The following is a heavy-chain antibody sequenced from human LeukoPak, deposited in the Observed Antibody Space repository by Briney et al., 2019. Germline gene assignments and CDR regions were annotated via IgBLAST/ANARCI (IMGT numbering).Heavy chain of an antibody. V-gene: IGHV1-69*13. CDR2: IIPIFGTA. J-gene: IGHJ5*02. CDR1: GGTFSSYA. CDR3: ARARDYGDYVIGRWFDP. D-gene: IGHD4-17*01. Sequence: ASVKVSCKASGGTFSSYAISWVRQAPGQGLEWMGGIIPIFGTANYAQKFQGRVTITADESTSTAYMELSSLRSGDTAVYYCARARDYGDYVIGRWFDPWGQGTLVTVSS.